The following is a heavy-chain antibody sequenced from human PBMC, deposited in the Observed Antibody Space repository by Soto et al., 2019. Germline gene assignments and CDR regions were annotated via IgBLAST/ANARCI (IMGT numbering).Heavy chain of an antibody. CDR2: ISGSGGST. CDR3: AKEGGGIAVAGTDDVY. D-gene: IGHD6-19*01. J-gene: IGHJ4*02. V-gene: IGHV3-23*01. CDR1: GFTFSSYA. Sequence: PGGSLRLSCAASGFTFSSYAMSWVRQAPGKGLEWVSAISGSGGSTYYADSVKGRFTISRDNSKNTLYLQMNSLRAEDTAVYYCAKEGGGIAVAGTDDVYWGQGTLVTVSS.